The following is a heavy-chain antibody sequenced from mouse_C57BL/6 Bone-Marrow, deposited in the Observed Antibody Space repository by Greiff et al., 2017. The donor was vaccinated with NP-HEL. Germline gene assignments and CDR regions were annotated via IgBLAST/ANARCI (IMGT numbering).Heavy chain of an antibody. Sequence: VQRVESGPGLVQPSQSLSITCTVSGFSFTSYGVHWVRQSPGKGLEWLGEIRSGGSTDYNAAFISRLSISKDNSKSHVFFRMNSMQADDTARYYCATYYGHTFSDYWGQGTTVTVSS. D-gene: IGHD2-10*01. CDR3: ATYYGHTFSDY. CDR1: GFSFTSYG. V-gene: IGHV2-2*01. CDR2: IRSGGST. J-gene: IGHJ4*01.